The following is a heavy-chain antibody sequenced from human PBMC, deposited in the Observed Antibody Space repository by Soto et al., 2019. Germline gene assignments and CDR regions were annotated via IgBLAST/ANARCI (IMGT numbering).Heavy chain of an antibody. D-gene: IGHD3-16*01. CDR2: IYYSGST. CDR1: GGSISSGGYY. CDR3: ARYDYVWGSYSAFDI. V-gene: IGHV4-31*03. Sequence: QVQLQESGPGLVKPSQTLSLTCTVSGGSISSGGYYWSWIRQHPGKGLEWIGYIYYSGSTYYNPSYKSRVTISVDPSKNQFSMKLSSVTAADTAVYYCARYDYVWGSYSAFDIWGQETMVTVSS. J-gene: IGHJ3*02.